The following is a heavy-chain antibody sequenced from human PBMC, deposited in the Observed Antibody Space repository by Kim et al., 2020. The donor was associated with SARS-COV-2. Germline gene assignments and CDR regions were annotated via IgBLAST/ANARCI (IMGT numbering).Heavy chain of an antibody. D-gene: IGHD3-22*01. CDR1: GFTFDDYG. CDR2: INWNGGST. J-gene: IGHJ3*02. Sequence: GGSLRLSCAASGFTFDDYGMSWVRQAPGKGLEWVSGINWNGGSTGYADSVKGRFTISRDNAKNSLYLQMNSLRAEDTALYHCARDLNYYDSSGYSPDAFDIWGQGTMVTVSS. CDR3: ARDLNYYDSSGYSPDAFDI. V-gene: IGHV3-20*01.